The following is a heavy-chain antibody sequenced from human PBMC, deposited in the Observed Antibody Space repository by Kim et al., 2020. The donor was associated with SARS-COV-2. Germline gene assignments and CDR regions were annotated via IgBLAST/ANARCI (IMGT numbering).Heavy chain of an antibody. J-gene: IGHJ4*02. CDR2: ISYDGSNK. CDR3: AKDQSHAYSSSYPDY. CDR1: GFTFSSYG. Sequence: GGSLRLSCAASGFTFSSYGMHWVRQAPGKGLEWVAVISYDGSNKYYADSVKGRFTISRDNSKNTLYLQMNSLRAEDTAVYYCAKDQSHAYSSSYPDYWGQETLLTVSS. D-gene: IGHD6-6*01. V-gene: IGHV3-30*18.